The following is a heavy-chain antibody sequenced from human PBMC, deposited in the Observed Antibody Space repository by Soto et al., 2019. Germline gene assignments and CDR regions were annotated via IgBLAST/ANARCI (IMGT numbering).Heavy chain of an antibody. Sequence: EVQLLESGGGLVQPGGSLRLPCAASGFTFSSYGISWIRLSPGKGLEWVSVISGGGDTTYYTPSVKGRFTISTDDFRNTLYLQMNSLRTEDTAIYYCAKLRDFVVLPAGILDYWGPGTLVTVSS. CDR1: GFTFSSYG. CDR3: AKLRDFVVLPAGILDY. D-gene: IGHD2-8*01. J-gene: IGHJ4*02. V-gene: IGHV3-23*01. CDR2: ISGGGDTT.